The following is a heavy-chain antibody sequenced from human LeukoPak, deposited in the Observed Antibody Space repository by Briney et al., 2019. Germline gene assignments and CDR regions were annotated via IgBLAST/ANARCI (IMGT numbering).Heavy chain of an antibody. CDR2: ISAYNGNT. V-gene: IGHV1-18*01. CDR1: GYTFTSYG. Sequence: ASLKDSCKACGYTFTSYGISWVRQATGQRLEWMGWISAYNGNTNYAQKLQGRVTMTTDTSTSTAYMELRSLRSDDTAVYYCARGPRSKVQLERREIDHWGQGTLVTVSS. CDR3: ARGPRSKVQLERREIDH. J-gene: IGHJ4*02. D-gene: IGHD1-1*01.